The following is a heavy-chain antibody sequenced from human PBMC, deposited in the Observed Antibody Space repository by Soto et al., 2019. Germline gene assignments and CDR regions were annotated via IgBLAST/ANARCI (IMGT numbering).Heavy chain of an antibody. V-gene: IGHV4-39*07. D-gene: IGHD3-3*01. CDR2: IYYSGST. CDR1: GGSISSSSYY. Sequence: PSETLSLTCTVSGGSISSSSYYWGWIRQPPGKGLEWIGSIYYSGSTNYNPSLKSRVTMSVDTSKNQFSLKLSSVTAADTAVYYCARVTTIFGVVTPSYYYYGMDVWGQRTTVTVSS. J-gene: IGHJ6*02. CDR3: ARVTTIFGVVTPSYYYYGMDV.